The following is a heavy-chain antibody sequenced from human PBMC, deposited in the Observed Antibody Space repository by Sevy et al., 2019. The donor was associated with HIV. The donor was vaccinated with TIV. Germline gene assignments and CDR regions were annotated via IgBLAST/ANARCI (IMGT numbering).Heavy chain of an antibody. CDR3: ARGPPDGSYDYFDY. CDR2: ISGSSNYI. CDR1: GFTFSSYN. J-gene: IGHJ4*02. Sequence: GGSLRLSCAASGFTFSSYNMNWVRQAPGKGLEWVSSISGSSNYIYYAESLKGRFFMSRDNAKNTLYLQMNSLRADDTAVDYCARGPPDGSYDYFDYWGQGTLVTVSS. D-gene: IGHD1-26*01. V-gene: IGHV3-21*06.